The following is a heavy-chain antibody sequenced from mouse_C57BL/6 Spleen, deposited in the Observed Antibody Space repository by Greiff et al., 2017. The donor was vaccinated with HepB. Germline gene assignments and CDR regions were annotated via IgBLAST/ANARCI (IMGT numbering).Heavy chain of an antibody. CDR2: INPGSGGT. D-gene: IGHD2-4*01. Sequence: QVQLKESGAELVRPGTSVKVSCKASGYAFTNYLIEWVKQRPGQGLEWIGVINPGSGGTNYNKKFKGKATLTADKSSSTAYMQLSSLTSEDSAVYFCAREGDYDPFAYWGQGTLVTVSA. V-gene: IGHV1-54*01. CDR1: GYAFTNYL. J-gene: IGHJ3*01. CDR3: AREGDYDPFAY.